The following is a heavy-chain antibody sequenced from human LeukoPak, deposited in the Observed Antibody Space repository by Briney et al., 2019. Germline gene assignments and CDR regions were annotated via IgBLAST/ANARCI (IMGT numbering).Heavy chain of an antibody. D-gene: IGHD2-21*01. Sequence: GRSLRLSCSASGFTFSDSAMHSVRQAPGKGLEWVAVISSDGTNEYCAESVRGAFTMSRDNSAHTIYLYMNSLTGADTSVYYCTLSTLAVVYYFDYWGQGTLVTVSS. V-gene: IGHV3-30-3*01. CDR2: ISSDGTNE. CDR3: TLSTLAVVYYFDY. CDR1: GFTFSDSA. J-gene: IGHJ4*02.